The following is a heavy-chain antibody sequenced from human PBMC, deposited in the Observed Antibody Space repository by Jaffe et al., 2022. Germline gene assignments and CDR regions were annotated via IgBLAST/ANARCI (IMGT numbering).Heavy chain of an antibody. CDR1: GFTFSSYA. CDR3: AKDSRSLWFRELFQFDY. J-gene: IGHJ4*02. Sequence: EVQLLESGGGLVQPGGSLRLSCAASGFTFSSYAMSWVRQAPGKGLEWVSAISGSGGSTYYADSVKGRFTISRDNSKNTLYLQMNSLRAEDTAVYYCAKDSRSLWFRELFQFDYWGQGTLVTVSS. V-gene: IGHV3-23*01. CDR2: ISGSGGST. D-gene: IGHD3-10*01.